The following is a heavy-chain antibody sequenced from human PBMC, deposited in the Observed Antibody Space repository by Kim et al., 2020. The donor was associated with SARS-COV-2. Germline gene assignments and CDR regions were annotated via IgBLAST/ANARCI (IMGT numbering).Heavy chain of an antibody. CDR1: GFTFGDYA. V-gene: IGHV3-49*03. CDR2: IRNKAYGGTT. D-gene: IGHD3-10*01. Sequence: GGSLRLSCTGSGFTFGDYAMSWFRQAPGKGLEWVGFIRNKAYGGTTEYAASVKGRFTISRDDSKSIAYLQMNSLKTEDTAVYYCTRDNRGYYGSGRYLVWDYWGQGTLVTVSS. J-gene: IGHJ4*02. CDR3: TRDNRGYYGSGRYLVWDY.